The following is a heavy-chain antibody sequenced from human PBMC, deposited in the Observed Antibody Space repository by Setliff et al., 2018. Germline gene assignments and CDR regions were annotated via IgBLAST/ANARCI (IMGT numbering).Heavy chain of an antibody. CDR2: VFYSGDT. D-gene: IGHD1-26*01. J-gene: IGHJ4*02. CDR3: ARTGTYRYFDY. Sequence: SETLSLTCTVSGGYVKSHYWSWIRQTPEKGLEWIGFVFYSGDTRYNASLKSRVTMSVDTSKNQFSLNLSSVTAADTAVYYCARTGTYRYFDYWGQGALVTVSS. CDR1: GGYVKSHY. V-gene: IGHV4-59*08.